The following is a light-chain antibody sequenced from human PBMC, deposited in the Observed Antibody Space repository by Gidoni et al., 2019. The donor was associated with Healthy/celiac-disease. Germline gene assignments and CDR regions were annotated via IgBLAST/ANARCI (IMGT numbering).Light chain of an antibody. V-gene: IGLV2-14*01. CDR1: SSDVGGYNY. CDR2: EVS. Sequence: QSALTQPASVSGSPGQSFTISCTGTSSDVGGYNYVSWYQQHPGKAPNLMIDEVSNRPSGVSNRFSGSKSGNTASLTISGLQAEDEADYYCSSYTSSSTEVFGTGTKVTV. CDR3: SSYTSSSTEV. J-gene: IGLJ1*01.